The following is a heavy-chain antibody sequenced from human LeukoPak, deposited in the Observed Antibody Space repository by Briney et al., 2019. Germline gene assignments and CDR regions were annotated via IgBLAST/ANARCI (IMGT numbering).Heavy chain of an antibody. CDR3: ARDLYGSGSMYWGNFGY. Sequence: GRSLRLSCAASGFTFSSYAMHWVRQAPGKRLEWVAVISYDGSNKYYADSVKGRFTISRDNSKNTLYLQMNSLRAEDTAVYYCARDLYGSGSMYWGNFGYWGQGTLVTVSS. CDR1: GFTFSSYA. CDR2: ISYDGSNK. V-gene: IGHV3-30-3*01. J-gene: IGHJ4*02. D-gene: IGHD3-10*01.